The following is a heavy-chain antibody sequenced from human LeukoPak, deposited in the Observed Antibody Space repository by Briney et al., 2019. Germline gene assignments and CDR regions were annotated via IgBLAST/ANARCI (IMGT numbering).Heavy chain of an antibody. Sequence: RASVKVSCKASGYTFTGYYMHWVRQAPGQGLEWMGWINPNSGGTNYAQKLQGRVTMTRDTSISTAYMELSRLRSGDTAVYYCARDYDFWSGYYHFDYWGQGTLVTVSS. D-gene: IGHD3-3*01. CDR1: GYTFTGYY. CDR3: ARDYDFWSGYYHFDY. V-gene: IGHV1-2*02. CDR2: INPNSGGT. J-gene: IGHJ4*02.